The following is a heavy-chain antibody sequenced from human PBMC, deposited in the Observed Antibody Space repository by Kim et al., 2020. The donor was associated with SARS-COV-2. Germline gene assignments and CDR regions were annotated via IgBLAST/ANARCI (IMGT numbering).Heavy chain of an antibody. J-gene: IGHJ4*02. Sequence: GGSLRLSCAGSGFVFSNAWMNWVRQAPGKGLEWVGRMKRNSGGGVREYAAAVQGRITSARANTTQMLYLQMNRLKIDETCEYECQDAGQYWGGGNVVTVS. D-gene: IGHD2-15*01. CDR3: QDAGQY. V-gene: IGHV3-15*01. CDR1: GFVFSNAW. CDR2: MKRNSGGGVR.